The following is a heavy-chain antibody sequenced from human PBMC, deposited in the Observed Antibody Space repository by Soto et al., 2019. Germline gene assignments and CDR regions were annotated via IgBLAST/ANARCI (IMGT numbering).Heavy chain of an antibody. V-gene: IGHV3-23*01. CDR1: GFTFISYA. Sequence: WGSLRLSCTASGFTFISYAMRWVSQAPGKGLEWVSAISGSGGSTYYADSVKGRFTISRDNSKNTLYLQMNSLRAEDTAVYYCAKGAYCISTSCPKDYYGMDVWGQGTTVTVSS. D-gene: IGHD2-2*01. CDR2: ISGSGGST. J-gene: IGHJ6*02. CDR3: AKGAYCISTSCPKDYYGMDV.